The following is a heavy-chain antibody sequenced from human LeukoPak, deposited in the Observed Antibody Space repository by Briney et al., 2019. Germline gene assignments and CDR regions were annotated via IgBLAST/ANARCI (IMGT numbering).Heavy chain of an antibody. Sequence: SVKVSCKASGGTFSSYAISWVRQAPGQGLEWMGRIIPILGIANYAQKFQGRVTITADKSTSTAYMELSSLRSEDTAVYYCARSPEEFPPYYYYGMDVWGQGTTVTVSS. CDR3: ARSPEEFPPYYYYGMDV. CDR2: IIPILGIA. J-gene: IGHJ6*02. V-gene: IGHV1-69*04. D-gene: IGHD3-10*01. CDR1: GGTFSSYA.